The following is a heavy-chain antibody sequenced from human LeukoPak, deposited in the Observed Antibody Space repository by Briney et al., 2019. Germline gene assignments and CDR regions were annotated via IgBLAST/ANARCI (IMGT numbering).Heavy chain of an antibody. V-gene: IGHV4-61*08. D-gene: IGHD6-13*01. CDR1: GASVSSGGYF. CDR3: ARAAGGSRFNYFDY. J-gene: IGHJ4*02. Sequence: SETLSLTCTVAGASVSSGGYFWNWIRQSPGKGLEWIGYIEYSGSTNYDPSFKSRVTISDDTSKNQISLRLTSVNFADTAIYFCARAAGGSRFNYFDYWGQGTLVTVAS. CDR2: IEYSGST.